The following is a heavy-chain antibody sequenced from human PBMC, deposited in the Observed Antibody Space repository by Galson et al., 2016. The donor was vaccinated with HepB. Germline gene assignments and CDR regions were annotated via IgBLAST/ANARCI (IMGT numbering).Heavy chain of an antibody. V-gene: IGHV3-48*03. CDR2: IAGGSTTV. J-gene: IGHJ4*02. Sequence: SLRLSCAASGFTFSSYEMNWVRQAPGKGLEWISYIAGGSTTVYHADSVKGRFTVSRDNAKRTLFLQMDSLRVDDTAMYFCARDREPETTMPIFDHWGQGVLVTVSS. CDR1: GFTFSSYE. CDR3: ARDREPETTMPIFDH. D-gene: IGHD4-17*01.